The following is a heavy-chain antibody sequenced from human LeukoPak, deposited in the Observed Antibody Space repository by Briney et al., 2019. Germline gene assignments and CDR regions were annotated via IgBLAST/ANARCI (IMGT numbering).Heavy chain of an antibody. J-gene: IGHJ6*02. CDR2: IYYSGST. CDR1: GGSISSYY. CDR3: ARVAGSNWYIDYYYGMDV. V-gene: IGHV4-59*12. Sequence: PSETLSLTCTVSGGSISSYYWSWIRQPPGKGLEWIGYIYYSGSTNYNPSLKSRVTISVDTSKNQFSLKLSSVTAADTAVYYCARVAGSNWYIDYYYGMDVWGQGTTVTVSS. D-gene: IGHD6-13*01.